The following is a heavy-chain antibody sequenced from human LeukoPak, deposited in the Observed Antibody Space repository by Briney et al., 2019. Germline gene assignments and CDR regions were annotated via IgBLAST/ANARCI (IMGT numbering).Heavy chain of an antibody. J-gene: IGHJ6*02. V-gene: IGHV1-69*04. CDR2: IIPILGIA. D-gene: IGHD2/OR15-2a*01. CDR1: GGTFSSYA. Sequence: GASVKVSCKASGGTFSSYAISWVRQAPGQGLEWMGRIIPILGIANYAQKFQGRVTITADKSTSTAYMELSSLRSEDTAVYYCARDEITLTSGYYGVDVWGQGTTVTVSS. CDR3: ARDEITLTSGYYGVDV.